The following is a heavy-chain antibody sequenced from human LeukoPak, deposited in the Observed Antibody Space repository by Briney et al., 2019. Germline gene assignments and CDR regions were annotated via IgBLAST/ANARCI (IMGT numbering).Heavy chain of an antibody. CDR1: GYTFTGYY. CDR2: ITPRSGTP. J-gene: IGHJ4*02. V-gene: IGHV1-69*05. Sequence: SVKVSCKASGYTFTGYYMHWVRQAPRQGLEWIGRITPRSGTPYYAQKFQGRVTITTDESTNTAYMDLSSLRSEDTAVYYCATTKIDFGDYLDYWGQGTLVTVSS. D-gene: IGHD4-17*01. CDR3: ATTKIDFGDYLDY.